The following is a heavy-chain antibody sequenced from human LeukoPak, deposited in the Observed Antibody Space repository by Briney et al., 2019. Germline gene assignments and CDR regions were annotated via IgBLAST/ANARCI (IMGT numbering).Heavy chain of an antibody. CDR3: ARDNGDGYKFDY. Sequence: ASVKVSCKASGYTFTGYYMHWVRQAPGQGLEWMGWINPNSGGTNYAQKFQGRVTMTRDTSISTAYMELSRLRSDDTAVYSCARDNGDGYKFDYWGQGTLVTVSS. CDR2: INPNSGGT. D-gene: IGHD5-24*01. J-gene: IGHJ4*02. CDR1: GYTFTGYY. V-gene: IGHV1-2*02.